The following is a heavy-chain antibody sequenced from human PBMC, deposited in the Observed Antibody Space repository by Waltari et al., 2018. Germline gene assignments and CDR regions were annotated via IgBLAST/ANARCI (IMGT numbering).Heavy chain of an antibody. CDR3: ARLGGVPGVLNWFDP. CDR2: IYPGDAYT. Sequence: EVQLVQSGAEVKKPGESLKISCKGSGYSFTSYWIGWVRQMTGKGLEWMGIIYPGDAYTIYSTSYQGQFTISADKSISTAYRQWSSRKASDAAMYCCARLGGVPGVLNWFDPWGQGTLVTVSS. D-gene: IGHD3-10*01. V-gene: IGHV5-51*01. CDR1: GYSFTSYW. J-gene: IGHJ5*02.